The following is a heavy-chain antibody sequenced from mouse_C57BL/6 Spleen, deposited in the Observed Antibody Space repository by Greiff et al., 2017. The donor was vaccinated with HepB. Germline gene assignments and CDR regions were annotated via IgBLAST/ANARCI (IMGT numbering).Heavy chain of an antibody. CDR3: ARGELGQAMDY. CDR1: GYTFTSYG. J-gene: IGHJ4*01. Sequence: QVQLKESGAELARPGASVKLSCKASGYTFTSYGISWVKQRTGQGLEWIGEIYPRSGNTYYNAKFKGKATLTADKSSSTAYMELRSLTSEDSAVYFCARGELGQAMDYWGQGTSVTVSS. V-gene: IGHV1-81*01. CDR2: IYPRSGNT. D-gene: IGHD4-1*01.